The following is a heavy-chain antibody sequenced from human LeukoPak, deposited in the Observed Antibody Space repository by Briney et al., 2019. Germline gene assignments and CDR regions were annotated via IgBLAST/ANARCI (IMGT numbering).Heavy chain of an antibody. CDR3: ARVRGVPYYDYVWGSYRSYYFDY. CDR1: GFTVSSNY. Sequence: GGSLRLSCAASGFTVSSNYMSWVRQAPGKGLEWVSVIYSGGSTYYADSVKGRFTISRDNSKNTLYLQMNSLRAEDTAVYYCARVRGVPYYDYVWGSYRSYYFDYWGQGTLVTVSS. V-gene: IGHV3-53*01. CDR2: IYSGGST. J-gene: IGHJ4*02. D-gene: IGHD3-16*02.